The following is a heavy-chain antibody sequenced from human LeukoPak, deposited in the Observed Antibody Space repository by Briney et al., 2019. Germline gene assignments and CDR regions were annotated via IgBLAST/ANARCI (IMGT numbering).Heavy chain of an antibody. CDR2: INPNSGGT. D-gene: IGHD6-13*01. CDR3: ASSARSWSSLFFQH. CDR1: GYTFTGYY. Sequence: ASVKVSCKASGYTFTGYYMHRVRQAPGQGLEWMGWINPNSGGTNYAQKFQGRVTMTRDTSISTAYMELSRLRSDDTAVYYCASSARSWSSLFFQHWGQGTLVTVSS. J-gene: IGHJ1*01. V-gene: IGHV1-2*02.